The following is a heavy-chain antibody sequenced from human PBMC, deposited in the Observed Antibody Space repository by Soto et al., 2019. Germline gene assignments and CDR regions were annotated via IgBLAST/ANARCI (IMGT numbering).Heavy chain of an antibody. CDR2: SKNKADSYTT. CDR3: TVWGSGNDFGAA. J-gene: IGHJ4*01. Sequence: EVQLVESGGGLVQPGGSLRLSCAASGFTFSDHYMDWVRQAPGKGLEWVGRSKNKADSYTTEYAASVKGRFTISRDGSKNSLFLQMNSLKTEDTAVYYCTVWGSGNDFGAAWGKAILVTVSS. V-gene: IGHV3-72*01. CDR1: GFTFSDHY. D-gene: IGHD3-10*01.